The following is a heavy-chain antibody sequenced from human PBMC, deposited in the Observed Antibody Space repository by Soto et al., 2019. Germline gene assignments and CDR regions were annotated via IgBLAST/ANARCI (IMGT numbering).Heavy chain of an antibody. J-gene: IGHJ4*02. CDR2: ISDSGST. D-gene: IGHD2-2*01. Sequence: EVQLLESGGALVQPGGSLRLSCAASGFNFSNHAMNWVRQAPGKGLEWVSTISDSGSTYYADSVKGRFTISRDNPKNKLYLQINNLRAEDTAVYHCASDPRGHYCTSTSCLYFFDHWGQGTLVIVSS. CDR3: ASDPRGHYCTSTSCLYFFDH. V-gene: IGHV3-23*01. CDR1: GFNFSNHA.